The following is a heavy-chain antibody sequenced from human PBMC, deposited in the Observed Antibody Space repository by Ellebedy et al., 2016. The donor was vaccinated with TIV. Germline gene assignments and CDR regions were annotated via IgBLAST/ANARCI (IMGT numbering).Heavy chain of an antibody. CDR3: ARDPYDSSGYFDY. CDR2: IIPILGIA. J-gene: IGHJ4*02. Sequence: AASVKVSCKASGGTFSSYAISWVRQAPGQGLEWMGRIIPILGIANYAQKFQGRVTITADKSTSTAYMELSSLRSEDTAVYYCARDPYDSSGYFDYWGQGTLVTVSS. D-gene: IGHD3-22*01. CDR1: GGTFSSYA. V-gene: IGHV1-69*04.